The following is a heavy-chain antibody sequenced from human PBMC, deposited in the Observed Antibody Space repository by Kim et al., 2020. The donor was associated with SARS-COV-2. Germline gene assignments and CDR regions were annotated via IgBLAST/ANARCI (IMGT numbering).Heavy chain of an antibody. V-gene: IGHV4-34*01. CDR2: INHSGST. CDR1: GGSFSGYY. CDR3: ARGLDIVVVVAAGGGMDV. Sequence: SETLSLTCAVYGGSFSGYYWSWIRQPPGKGLEWIGEINHSGSTNYNPSLKSRVTISVDTSKNQFSLKLSSVTAADTAVYYCARGLDIVVVVAAGGGMDVWGQGTTVTVSS. J-gene: IGHJ6*02. D-gene: IGHD2-15*01.